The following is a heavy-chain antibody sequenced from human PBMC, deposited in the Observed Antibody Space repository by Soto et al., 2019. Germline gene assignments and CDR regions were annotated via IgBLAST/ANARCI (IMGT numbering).Heavy chain of an antibody. D-gene: IGHD1-20*01. V-gene: IGHV1-69*13. CDR1: GGTFSSYA. Sequence: SVKVSCKASGGTFSSYAISWVRQAPGQGLEWMGGIIPIFGTANYAQKFQGRVTITADESTSTAYMELSSLRSEDTAVYYCARVGDSRLTGTTSFDYWGQGTLVTVSS. CDR2: IIPIFGTA. CDR3: ARVGDSRLTGTTSFDY. J-gene: IGHJ4*02.